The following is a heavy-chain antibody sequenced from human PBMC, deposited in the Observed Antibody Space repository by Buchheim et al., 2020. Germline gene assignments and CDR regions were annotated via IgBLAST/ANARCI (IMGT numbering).Heavy chain of an antibody. Sequence: QVQLQESGPGLVKPSQTLSLTCTVSGGSISSGGYSWSWVRQHPAKGLEYIGYIYYTGITYYNPYLLGRATISVDTSENQVSLELRSVTAADTALYYCATQEGHSSSWLQYWGQGTL. D-gene: IGHD2-2*01. CDR3: ATQEGHSSSWLQY. V-gene: IGHV4-31*03. J-gene: IGHJ4*02. CDR2: IYYTGIT. CDR1: GGSISSGGYS.